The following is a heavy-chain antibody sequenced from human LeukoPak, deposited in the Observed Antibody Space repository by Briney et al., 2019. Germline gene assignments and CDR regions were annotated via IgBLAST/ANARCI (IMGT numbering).Heavy chain of an antibody. V-gene: IGHV4-38-2*02. CDR1: GYSISSGYY. J-gene: IGHJ6*03. CDR2: IYHSGST. D-gene: IGHD3-3*01. CDR3: AREGHLRITGAYYYYYMDV. Sequence: SETLSLTCTVSGYSISSGYYWGWIRQPPGKGLEWIGSIYHSGSTYYNPSLKSRVTISVDTSKNQFSLKLSSVTAADTAVHYCAREGHLRITGAYYYYYMDVWGKGTTVTISS.